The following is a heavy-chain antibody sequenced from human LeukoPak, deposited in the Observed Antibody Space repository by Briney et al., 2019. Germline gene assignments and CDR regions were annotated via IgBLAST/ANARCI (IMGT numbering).Heavy chain of an antibody. CDR2: IYYSGST. D-gene: IGHD6-6*01. J-gene: IGHJ6*03. CDR3: ARARPPRGSSSFFGYMDV. V-gene: IGHV4-38-2*02. Sequence: PSETLSLTCTVSGGSINSSFYWDWIRQPLGKGLEWIGSIYYSGSTYYNPSLKSRVTISVDTSKNQFSLKLSSVTAADTAVYYCARARPPRGSSSFFGYMDVWGKGTTVTVSS. CDR1: GGSINSSFY.